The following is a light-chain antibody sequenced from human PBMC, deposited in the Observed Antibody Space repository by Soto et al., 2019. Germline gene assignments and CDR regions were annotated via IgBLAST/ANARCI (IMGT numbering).Light chain of an antibody. V-gene: IGLV2-8*01. Sequence: SALTQPPSASGSPGQSVTISCTGTSSDVGGYNYVSWYQQHPGKAPKFMIFEVSSRPSGVPDRFSGSKSGNTASLTVSGLQADDEADYYCSSYAGSNNPVVFGGGTKLTVL. CDR3: SSYAGSNNPVV. CDR2: EVS. CDR1: SSDVGGYNY. J-gene: IGLJ2*01.